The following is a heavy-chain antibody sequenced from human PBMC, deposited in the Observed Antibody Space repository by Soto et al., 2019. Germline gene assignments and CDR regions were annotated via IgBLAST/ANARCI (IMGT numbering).Heavy chain of an antibody. J-gene: IGHJ4*02. CDR2: ISGSGGGT. Sequence: EVQLVESGGVLVQPGGSLRVSCAASGFTFTNHAMSWVRQAPGKGLEWVSAISGSGGGTYYADSVKGRFTITRDNSDNTMYLQMNSLRAEDTALYFCARGRGRIVELTLSFDHWGQGTLVTVSS. D-gene: IGHD3-10*01. V-gene: IGHV3-23*04. CDR1: GFTFTNHA. CDR3: ARGRGRIVELTLSFDH.